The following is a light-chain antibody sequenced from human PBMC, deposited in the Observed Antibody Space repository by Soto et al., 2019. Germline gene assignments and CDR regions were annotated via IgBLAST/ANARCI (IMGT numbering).Light chain of an antibody. CDR2: GNS. CDR3: QPYDSSLSGYV. Sequence: QSALTQPPSVSGAPGQRVTISCTGSSSSIGAGYDVHWYQQLPGTAPKLLIYGNSNRPSGVPDRFSGSKSGTSASLAITGLQAEDEADYYCQPYDSSLSGYVFGTGTKVTVL. V-gene: IGLV1-40*01. CDR1: SSSIGAGYD. J-gene: IGLJ1*01.